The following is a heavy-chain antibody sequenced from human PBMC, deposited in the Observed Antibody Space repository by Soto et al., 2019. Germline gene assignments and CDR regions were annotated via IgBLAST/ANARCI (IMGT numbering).Heavy chain of an antibody. CDR3: ARPEYSSSSYGMEV. V-gene: IGHV3-48*02. CDR2: ISSSSSTI. Sequence: PGGSLSLSCAASGFTFSSYSMSWVRQAPGKGLEWVSYISSSSSTIYYADSVKGRFTISRDNAKNSLYLQMNSLRDEDTAVYYCARPEYSSSSYGMEVWGQGTTVTVSS. D-gene: IGHD6-6*01. J-gene: IGHJ6*01. CDR1: GFTFSSYS.